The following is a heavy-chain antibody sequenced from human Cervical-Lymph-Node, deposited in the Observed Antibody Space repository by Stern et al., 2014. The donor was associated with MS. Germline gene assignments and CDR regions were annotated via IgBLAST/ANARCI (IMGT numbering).Heavy chain of an antibody. Sequence: QLVQSGAEVKEPGESLKISCKLSGYSFTIYYIAWVRQMPGKGLEWMGVIYPYDSDTTYSPSFQGQVTISADKSITTAYLQWSSLRASDTAMYYCARHVQGFDYWGQGTLVTVSS. V-gene: IGHV5-51*01. J-gene: IGHJ4*02. CDR3: ARHVQGFDY. CDR1: GYSFTIYY. CDR2: IYPYDSDT.